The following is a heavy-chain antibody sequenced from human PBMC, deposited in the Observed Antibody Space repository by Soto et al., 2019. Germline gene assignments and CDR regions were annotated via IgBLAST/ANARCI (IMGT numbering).Heavy chain of an antibody. Sequence: QITLKESGPTLVKPTQTLTLTCTFSGFSLSTRGVGVGWIRQPPGKALECLAFIYWDDDKRYSPSLKSRLTLTNDTSKNQVVLTMANMDPVDTATYYCVRGSAYWGQGTLVTVSS. CDR2: IYWDDDK. CDR3: VRGSAY. CDR1: GFSLSTRGVG. D-gene: IGHD3-10*01. J-gene: IGHJ4*02. V-gene: IGHV2-5*02.